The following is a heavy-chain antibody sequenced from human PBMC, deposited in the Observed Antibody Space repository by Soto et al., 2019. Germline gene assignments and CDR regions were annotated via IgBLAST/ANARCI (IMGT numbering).Heavy chain of an antibody. CDR3: ARDPRGAARVQYYYYGMDV. J-gene: IGHJ6*02. CDR2: IWYDGSNK. CDR1: GFTFSSYG. Sequence: GSLRLSCAASGFTFSSYGMHWVRQAPGKGLEWVAVIWYDGSNKYYADSVKGRFTISRDNSKNTLYLQMNSLRAEDTAVYYCARDPRGAARVQYYYYGMDVWGQGTTVTVSS. D-gene: IGHD6-6*01. V-gene: IGHV3-33*01.